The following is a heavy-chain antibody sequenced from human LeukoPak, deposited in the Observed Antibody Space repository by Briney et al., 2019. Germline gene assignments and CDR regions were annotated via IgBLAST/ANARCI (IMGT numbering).Heavy chain of an antibody. D-gene: IGHD1-26*01. CDR3: ARDPDVDEARFDP. CDR1: GGSISSSSYY. Sequence: SETLSLTCTVSGGSISSSSYYWGWIRQPPGKGLEWIGEINHSGSTNYNPSLKSRVTISVDTSKNQFSLKLSSVTAADTAVYYCARDPDVDEARFDPWGQGTLVTVSS. J-gene: IGHJ5*02. V-gene: IGHV4-39*07. CDR2: INHSGST.